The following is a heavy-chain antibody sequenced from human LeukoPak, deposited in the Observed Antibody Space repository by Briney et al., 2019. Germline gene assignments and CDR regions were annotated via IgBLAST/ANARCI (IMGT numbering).Heavy chain of an antibody. V-gene: IGHV4-39*01. CDR1: GGSISSSSYY. CDR3: ATLTAMDYFDY. Sequence: SETLSLTCTVPGGSISSSSYYWGWIRQPPGKGLEWIGSIYYSGSTYYNPSLKSRVTISVDTSKNQFSLKLSSVTAADTAVYYCATLTAMDYFDYWGQGTLVTVSS. D-gene: IGHD5-18*01. J-gene: IGHJ4*02. CDR2: IYYSGST.